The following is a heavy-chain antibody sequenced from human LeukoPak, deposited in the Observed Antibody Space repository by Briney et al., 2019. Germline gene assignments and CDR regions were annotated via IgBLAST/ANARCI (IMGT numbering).Heavy chain of an antibody. J-gene: IGHJ4*02. Sequence: GGSLRLSCAASGFTFSVYDMHWVRQAPGKGLEWVAFIRYDGSNKYYADSVKGRFTISRDNSKNTLYLQMNSLRAEDTAVYYCAKSHCATVTCSYDDWGQGTLVTVSA. D-gene: IGHD2-15*01. CDR2: IRYDGSNK. CDR1: GFTFSVYD. V-gene: IGHV3-30*02. CDR3: AKSHCATVTCSYDD.